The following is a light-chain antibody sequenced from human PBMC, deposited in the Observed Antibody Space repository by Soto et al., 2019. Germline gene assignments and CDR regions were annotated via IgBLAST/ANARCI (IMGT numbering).Light chain of an antibody. J-gene: IGKJ4*01. CDR2: LAS. V-gene: IGKV2-28*01. CDR3: MQSLQSIT. Sequence: VMTQSPLSLPVTPGEPASISCRSSQSLLHSDGYHHLDWYLQKPGQSPQLLIYLASHRASGVPDRFSGSGSGTDFTLQISSVEAEDVGVYYCMQSLQSITFGGGTTVEIK. CDR1: QSLLHSDGYHH.